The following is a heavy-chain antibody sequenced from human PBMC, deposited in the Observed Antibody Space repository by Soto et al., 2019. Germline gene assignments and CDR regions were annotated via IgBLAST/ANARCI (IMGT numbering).Heavy chain of an antibody. CDR2: INHSGST. CDR3: ARGRWGYCSSTSCSRGFDY. CDR1: GGSFSGYY. V-gene: IGHV4-34*01. J-gene: IGHJ4*02. Sequence: SETLSLTCAVYGGSFSGYYWSWIRHPPGKGLEWSGEINHSGSTNYNPSLKSRVTISVDTSKNQFSLKLSSVTAADTAVYYCARGRWGYCSSTSCSRGFDYWGQGTLVTVSS. D-gene: IGHD2-2*01.